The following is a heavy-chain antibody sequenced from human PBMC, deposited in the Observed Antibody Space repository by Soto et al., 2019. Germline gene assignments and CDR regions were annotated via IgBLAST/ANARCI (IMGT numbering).Heavy chain of an antibody. Sequence: EVQLVESGGGLVQPGGSLRLSCAASGFTFSNYWMSWVRQAPGKGLEWVTNIKQDGNKKYYVDSVKGRFTISRDNAKNSLYLQMNSLRAEDTAVYYCARDLGIYTSSHLGGDYWGQGTLVTVSS. CDR3: ARDLGIYTSSHLGGDY. J-gene: IGHJ4*02. V-gene: IGHV3-7*05. D-gene: IGHD6-6*01. CDR1: GFTFSNYW. CDR2: IKQDGNKK.